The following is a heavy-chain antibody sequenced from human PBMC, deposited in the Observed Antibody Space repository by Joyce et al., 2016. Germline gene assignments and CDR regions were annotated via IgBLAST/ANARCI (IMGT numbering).Heavy chain of an antibody. D-gene: IGHD6-25*01. CDR1: GLTLGNYG. Sequence: QVQLVESGGGVVQPGRSLRLSCTASGLTLGNYGVHWVRQAPGKGLEWVAVISYDGVYKYYSDSVKGRFTISRDNSRDKLFLEMNSLRAEDTAVYYCAKILTAGYSSGWFLDYWGQGTLVTVSS. CDR2: ISYDGVYK. J-gene: IGHJ4*02. CDR3: AKILTAGYSSGWFLDY. V-gene: IGHV3-30*18.